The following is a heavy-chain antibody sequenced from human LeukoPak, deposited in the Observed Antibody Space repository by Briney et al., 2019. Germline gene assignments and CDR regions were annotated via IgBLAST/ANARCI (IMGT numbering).Heavy chain of an antibody. Sequence: ASVKVSCKASGYTFTGYYIHWVRQAPGQGLEWIGWINPNSGGTNYAHIFQGRVTMTGDTSISTAFMELSGLRFDDTAVYYCARVGGYSPLLPFDYWGQGTLVTVSS. V-gene: IGHV1-2*02. D-gene: IGHD5-18*01. CDR1: GYTFTGYY. CDR3: ARVGGYSPLLPFDY. J-gene: IGHJ4*02. CDR2: INPNSGGT.